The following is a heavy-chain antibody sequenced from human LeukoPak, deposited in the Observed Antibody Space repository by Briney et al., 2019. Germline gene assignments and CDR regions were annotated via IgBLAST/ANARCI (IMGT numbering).Heavy chain of an antibody. Sequence: PSETLSLTCAVYGGSFSGYYWSWIRQPPGKGLEWIGEINHSGSTNYNPSLKSRVTISVDTSKNQFSLKLSSVTAADTAVYYCARDLSEDYYDSSGYGFDPWGQGTLVTVSS. J-gene: IGHJ5*02. CDR1: GGSFSGYY. D-gene: IGHD3-22*01. CDR2: INHSGST. CDR3: ARDLSEDYYDSSGYGFDP. V-gene: IGHV4-34*01.